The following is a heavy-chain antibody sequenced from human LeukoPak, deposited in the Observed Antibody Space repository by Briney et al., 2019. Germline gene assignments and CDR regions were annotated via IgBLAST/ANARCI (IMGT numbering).Heavy chain of an antibody. CDR3: ARGGHSSGGSRTFDY. CDR1: GFTFSSYA. Sequence: PRRSLRLSCAASGFTFSSYAMHWVRQAPGKGLEWVAVISYDGSNKYYADSVKGRFTISRDNSKNTLYLQMNSLRAEDTAVYYCARGGHSSGGSRTFDYWGQGTLVTVSS. D-gene: IGHD2-15*01. J-gene: IGHJ4*02. CDR2: ISYDGSNK. V-gene: IGHV3-30-3*01.